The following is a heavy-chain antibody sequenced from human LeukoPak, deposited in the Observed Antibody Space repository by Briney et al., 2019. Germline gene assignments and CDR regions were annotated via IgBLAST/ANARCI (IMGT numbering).Heavy chain of an antibody. CDR3: ARVRSSPDLDAFDI. J-gene: IGHJ3*02. D-gene: IGHD6-13*01. V-gene: IGHV1-69*05. CDR1: GGTFSSYA. Sequence: ASVKVSCKASGGTFSSYAISWVRQAPGQGLEWMGGIIPIFGTANYAQEFQGRVTITTDESTSTAYMELSSLRSEDTAVYYCARVRSSPDLDAFDIWGQGTMVTVSS. CDR2: IIPIFGTA.